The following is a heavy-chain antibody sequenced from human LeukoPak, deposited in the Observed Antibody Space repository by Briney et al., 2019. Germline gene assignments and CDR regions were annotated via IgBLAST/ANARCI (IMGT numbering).Heavy chain of an antibody. D-gene: IGHD2-8*01. CDR2: TYYRSKWYN. V-gene: IGHV6-1*01. CDR3: ARERVGILMIYTTFDY. Sequence: SQTLSLTCAISGDSVSSNSGAWNWIRQSPSRGLEWLVRTYYRSKWYNEYAVSVKSRITINPDTSKNQFSLQLNSVTPEDTAVYYCARERVGILMIYTTFDYWGQGTLVTVSS. CDR1: GDSVSSNSGA. J-gene: IGHJ4*02.